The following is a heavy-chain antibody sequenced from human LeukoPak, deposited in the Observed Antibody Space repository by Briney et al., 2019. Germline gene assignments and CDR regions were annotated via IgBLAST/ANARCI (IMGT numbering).Heavy chain of an antibody. CDR3: ASAGRQLDAFDI. V-gene: IGHV3-74*01. CDR1: GFTFSSYW. D-gene: IGHD6-6*01. Sequence: TGGSLRLSCAASGFTFSSYWMHWVRQAPGKGLVWVSRINTDGSSTSYADSVKGRFTISRDNAKNTLYLQMNSLRAEDTAVYYCASAGRQLDAFDIWGQGTMVTVSS. J-gene: IGHJ3*02. CDR2: INTDGSST.